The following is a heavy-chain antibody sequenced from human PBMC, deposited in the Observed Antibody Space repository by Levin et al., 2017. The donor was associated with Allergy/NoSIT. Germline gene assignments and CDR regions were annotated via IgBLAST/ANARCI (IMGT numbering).Heavy chain of an antibody. J-gene: IGHJ3*01. Sequence: GESLKISCKASGYTFTSYAMHWVRQAPGQRLEWMGWINAGNGNTKYSQKFQGRVTITRDTSASTAYMELSSLRSEDTAVYYCARGTYGGNVPGSWGQGTMVTVSS. V-gene: IGHV1-3*01. CDR3: ARGTYGGNVPGS. CDR1: GYTFTSYA. CDR2: INAGNGNT. D-gene: IGHD4-23*01.